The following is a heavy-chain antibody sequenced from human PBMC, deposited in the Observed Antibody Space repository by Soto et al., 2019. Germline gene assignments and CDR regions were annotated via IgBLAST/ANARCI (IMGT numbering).Heavy chain of an antibody. J-gene: IGHJ4*02. CDR1: GYTFTSYA. CDR3: ARDGYDFWGGYYTGLFDY. CDR2: INAGNGNT. D-gene: IGHD3-3*01. Sequence: SVKVSCQASGYTFTSYAMHWVRQAPVQRLEWMGWINAGNGNTKYSQKFQGRVTITRDTSASTAYMELSSLRSEDTAVYYCARDGYDFWGGYYTGLFDYWGQGTLVTVS. V-gene: IGHV1-3*01.